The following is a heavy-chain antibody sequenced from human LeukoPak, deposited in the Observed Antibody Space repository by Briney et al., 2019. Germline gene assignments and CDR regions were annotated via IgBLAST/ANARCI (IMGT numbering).Heavy chain of an antibody. Sequence: TSVNLSCTASGSTFTSNGNSWGRQRPPPGNEWKGSIGGHDGHTNYAPNLQGRVTLTTDTSTATACMELRSLISDDTAVYYCARAGGSAWYGGAYFDYWGQGSLVTVSS. CDR2: IGGHDGHT. CDR3: ARAGGSAWYGGAYFDY. CDR1: GSTFTSNG. V-gene: IGHV1-18*01. D-gene: IGHD6-19*01. J-gene: IGHJ4*02.